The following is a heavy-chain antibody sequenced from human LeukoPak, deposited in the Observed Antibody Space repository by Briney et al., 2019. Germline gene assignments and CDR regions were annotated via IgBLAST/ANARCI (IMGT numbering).Heavy chain of an antibody. D-gene: IGHD3-10*01. Sequence: PGMSLRLSCVASGFNFDDSGMHWVRQPPGKGLEWVSGISWKTDTVGYADSVKGRFTIYRDYDKSSLYLQMNSLRPEDTALYYCVKGLLVRGVMPNWFDPWGQGTLVTVSS. CDR3: VKGLLVRGVMPNWFDP. J-gene: IGHJ5*02. CDR1: GFNFDDSG. V-gene: IGHV3-9*01. CDR2: ISWKTDTV.